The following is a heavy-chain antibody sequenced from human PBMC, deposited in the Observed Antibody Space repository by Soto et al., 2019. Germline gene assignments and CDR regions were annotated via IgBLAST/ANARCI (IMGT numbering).Heavy chain of an antibody. D-gene: IGHD6-13*01. V-gene: IGHV4-59*01. Sequence: QVQLQESGPGLVKPSETLSLTCTVSGGSISSYYWGWIRQPPGKGLEWLGYVYYTGTTHFNPSLKSRVSMSVDTSKNQFSLKLSSVTTADTAVYYCARAAAADYWGQGTLVTVSS. CDR2: VYYTGTT. J-gene: IGHJ4*02. CDR1: GGSISSYY. CDR3: ARAAAADY.